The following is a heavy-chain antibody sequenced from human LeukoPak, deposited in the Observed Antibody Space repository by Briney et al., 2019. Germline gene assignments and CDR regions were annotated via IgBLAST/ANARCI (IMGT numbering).Heavy chain of an antibody. Sequence: ASVKVSCEASGYTFTSYDINWVRQATGQGLEWMGWMNPNSGNTGYAQKFQGRVTITRNTSISTAYMELSSLRSEDTAVYYCARVVARIAARPWTHYYYMDVWGKGTTVTVSS. CDR3: ARVVARIAARPWTHYYYMDV. D-gene: IGHD6-6*01. CDR1: GYTFTSYD. CDR2: MNPNSGNT. J-gene: IGHJ6*03. V-gene: IGHV1-8*03.